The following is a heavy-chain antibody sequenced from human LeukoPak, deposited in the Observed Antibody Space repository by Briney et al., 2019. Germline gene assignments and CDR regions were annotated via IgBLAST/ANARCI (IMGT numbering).Heavy chain of an antibody. CDR1: GFTFNNYA. CDR3: AKVYYYDSSGYYFYGYYYYYYMDV. D-gene: IGHD3-22*01. CDR2: ISGRGARK. J-gene: IGHJ6*03. Sequence: GGSLRLSCAVSGFTFNNYAMSWVRQAPGKGLEWGSGISGRGARKYYADSVKGRFTISRDKSKNTLYLQMNSLRAEDTAVYYCAKVYYYDSSGYYFYGYYYYYYMDVWGKGTTVTISS. V-gene: IGHV3-23*01.